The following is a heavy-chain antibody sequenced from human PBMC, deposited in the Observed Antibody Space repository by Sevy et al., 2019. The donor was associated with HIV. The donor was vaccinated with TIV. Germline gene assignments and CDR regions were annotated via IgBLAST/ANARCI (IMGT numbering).Heavy chain of an antibody. Sequence: GGYLRLYCAASEFTFSSYSMNWVRQAPGKGLGCISYMIPSDTTIYYAYSVKGRFTISRDNAKNSLYLQMNSLRAEDTAVYYGVSDFMYAFDIWGQGTMVTVSS. V-gene: IGHV3-48*01. CDR1: EFTFSSYS. CDR3: VSDFMYAFDI. CDR2: MIPSDTTI. D-gene: IGHD3-10*02. J-gene: IGHJ3*02.